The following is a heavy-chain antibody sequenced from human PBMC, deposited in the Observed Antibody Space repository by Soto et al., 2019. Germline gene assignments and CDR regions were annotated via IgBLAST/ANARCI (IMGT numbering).Heavy chain of an antibody. V-gene: IGHV2-5*01. J-gene: IGHJ1*01. CDR3: AHRSGYYDSSGSEYFQH. CDR1: VFSLSTIGVG. D-gene: IGHD3-22*01. CDR2: IYWNDDK. Sequence: SGPALVNPTQTLTLTCTFSVFSLSTIGVGVGWIRQPPGKALEWLSLIYWNDDKRYSPSLKSRLTITKDTSKNQVVLTITNMDPVDTATYYCAHRSGYYDSSGSEYFQHWGQGTLVTVSS.